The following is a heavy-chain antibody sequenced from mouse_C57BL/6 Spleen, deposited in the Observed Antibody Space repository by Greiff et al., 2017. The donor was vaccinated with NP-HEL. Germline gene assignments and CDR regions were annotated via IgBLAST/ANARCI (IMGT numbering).Heavy chain of an antibody. Sequence: EVQVVESGGGLVKPGGSLKLSCAASGFTFSDYGMHWVRQAPEKGLEWVAYISSGSSTIYYADTVKGRFTISRDNAKNTLFLQMTSLRSEDTAMYYCASGITTVVARSFDVWGTGTTVTVSS. CDR2: ISSGSSTI. CDR3: ASGITTVVARSFDV. CDR1: GFTFSDYG. D-gene: IGHD1-1*01. V-gene: IGHV5-17*01. J-gene: IGHJ1*03.